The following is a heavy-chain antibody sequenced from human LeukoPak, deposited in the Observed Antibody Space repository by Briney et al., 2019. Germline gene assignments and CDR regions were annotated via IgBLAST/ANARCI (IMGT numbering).Heavy chain of an antibody. V-gene: IGHV1-69*05. J-gene: IGHJ6*03. CDR1: GGTFSSYA. D-gene: IGHD6-6*01. CDR2: IIPIFGTA. Sequence: ASVKVSRKASGGTFSSYAISWVRQAPGQGLEWMGGIIPIFGTANYAQKFQGRVTITTDESTSTAYMELSSLRSEDTAVYYCARDSLAARRGMDYYYYYMDVWGKGTTVTVSS. CDR3: ARDSLAARRGMDYYYYYMDV.